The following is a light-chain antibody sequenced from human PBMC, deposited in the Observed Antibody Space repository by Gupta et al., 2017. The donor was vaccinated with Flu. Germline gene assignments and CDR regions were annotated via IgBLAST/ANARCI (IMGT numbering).Light chain of an antibody. CDR3: QQDHTTPLT. J-gene: IGKJ4*01. CDR1: RNSLFYANNKNY. V-gene: IGKV4-1*01. Sequence: SPGGEATINCKASRNSLFYANNKNYLAWYQQKPGQPPKLLVSWASTRESGVPDRFSGSGSGTAFTLTITSLQAEDVAVYYCQQDHTTPLTFGRGTKVEIK. CDR2: WAS.